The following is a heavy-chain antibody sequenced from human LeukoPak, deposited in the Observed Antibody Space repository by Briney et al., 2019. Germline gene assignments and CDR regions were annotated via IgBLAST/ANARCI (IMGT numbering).Heavy chain of an antibody. Sequence: GGSLRLSCAASGFTFNSYWMSWVRQAPGKGLEWVANIKQDGSEKYYVDSVKGRFTISRDNAKNSLYLQMNSLRAEDTAVYYCARDRGDRYFDYWGQGTLVTVSS. CDR2: IKQDGSEK. D-gene: IGHD3-10*01. CDR1: GFTFNSYW. V-gene: IGHV3-7*01. J-gene: IGHJ4*02. CDR3: ARDRGDRYFDY.